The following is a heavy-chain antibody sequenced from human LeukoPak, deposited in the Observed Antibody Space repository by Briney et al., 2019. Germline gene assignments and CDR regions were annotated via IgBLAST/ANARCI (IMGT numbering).Heavy chain of an antibody. V-gene: IGHV3-23*01. D-gene: IGHD1-26*01. J-gene: IGHJ4*02. CDR1: GFTFSSYA. CDR3: AKGVVGATTPFDY. Sequence: GGSLRLSCAASGFTFSSYAMSWVRQAPGKGLEWASAISGSGGRTYYADSVRGRFTISRDNSKNTLYLQMNSLRAEDTAVYYCAKGVVGATTPFDYWGQGTLVTVSS. CDR2: ISGSGGRT.